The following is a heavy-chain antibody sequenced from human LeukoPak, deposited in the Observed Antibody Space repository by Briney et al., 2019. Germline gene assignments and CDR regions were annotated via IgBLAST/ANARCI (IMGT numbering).Heavy chain of an antibody. CDR2: ISYDGSNK. CDR1: GFTFSSYA. D-gene: IGHD3-10*01. J-gene: IGHJ4*02. CDR3: ARDLELWFGELSVDY. Sequence: GGSLRLSCAASGFTFSSYAMHWVRQAPGKGLEWVAVISYDGSNKYYADSVKGRFTISRDNSKNTLYLQMNSLRAEDTAVYYCARDLELWFGELSVDYWGQGTLVTVSS. V-gene: IGHV3-30-3*01.